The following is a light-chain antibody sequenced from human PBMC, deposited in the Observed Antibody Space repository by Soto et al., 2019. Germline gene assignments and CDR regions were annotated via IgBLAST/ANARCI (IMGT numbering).Light chain of an antibody. Sequence: EIVLTQSPATLSLSPGERATLSCRASQSVRSSVAWYQQKPGQSPRLLIYDASSRATGIPARFSGSGSGTDFTLTISSLEPEDFAVYYCQQRSNWPRGLTFGGGTKVEIK. V-gene: IGKV3-11*01. J-gene: IGKJ4*01. CDR3: QQRSNWPRGLT. CDR2: DAS. CDR1: QSVRSS.